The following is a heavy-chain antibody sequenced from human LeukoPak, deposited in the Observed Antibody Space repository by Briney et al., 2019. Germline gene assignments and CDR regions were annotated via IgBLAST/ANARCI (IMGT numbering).Heavy chain of an antibody. CDR1: GGSITNDY. CDR2: IFYTGST. J-gene: IGHJ5*02. CDR3: ARPQWLVTMGPWFDP. Sequence: PSENLSLTRTVSGGSITNDYWSWIRQPPGKGLAGIGYIFYTGSTNYNPSLQSRVTISVDTSKNQFSLKLSSVTAADTAVYYCARPQWLVTMGPWFDPWGQGTLVTVSS. V-gene: IGHV4-59*01. D-gene: IGHD6-19*01.